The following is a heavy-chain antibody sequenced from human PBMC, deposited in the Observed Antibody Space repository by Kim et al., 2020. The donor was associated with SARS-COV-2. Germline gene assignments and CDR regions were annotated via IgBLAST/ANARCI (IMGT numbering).Heavy chain of an antibody. V-gene: IGHV3-43*02. J-gene: IGHJ4*02. D-gene: IGHD2-2*01. CDR1: GFTFDDYA. CDR2: ISGDGGST. Sequence: GGSLRLSCAASGFTFDDYAMHWVRQAPGKGLEWVSLISGDGGSTYYADSVKGRFTISRDNSKNSLYLQMNSLRTEDTALYYCAKDMWSGNVVVPAAIFDYWGQGTLVTVSS. CDR3: AKDMWSGNVVVPAAIFDY.